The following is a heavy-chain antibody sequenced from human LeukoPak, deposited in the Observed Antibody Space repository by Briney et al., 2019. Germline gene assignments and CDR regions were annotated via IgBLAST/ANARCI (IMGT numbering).Heavy chain of an antibody. Sequence: SETLSLTCTVSGGSISTYYWSWIRQPPGKGLEWIACIDYSGSTNYNPSLKSRVSISVDTSKNQFSLKLSSVTAADTAVYYCAREDSSSPGNWFDPWGQGTLVTVSS. D-gene: IGHD6-6*01. CDR3: AREDSSSPGNWFDP. V-gene: IGHV4-59*01. CDR2: IDYSGST. J-gene: IGHJ5*02. CDR1: GGSISTYY.